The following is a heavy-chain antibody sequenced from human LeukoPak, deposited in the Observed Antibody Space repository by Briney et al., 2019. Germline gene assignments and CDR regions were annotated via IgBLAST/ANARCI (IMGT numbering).Heavy chain of an antibody. CDR1: GFTFSSYS. V-gene: IGHV3-21*01. J-gene: IGHJ6*03. Sequence: GGSLRLSCAASGFTFSSYSMNWVRQAPGKGLEWVSSISSSSSYIYYADSVKGRFTISRDNAKNSLYLQMNSLRAEDTAVYYCARHRGRYSSSSPSLDYYYYMDVWGKGTTVTVSS. CDR2: ISSSSSYI. CDR3: ARHRGRYSSSSPSLDYYYYMDV. D-gene: IGHD6-6*01.